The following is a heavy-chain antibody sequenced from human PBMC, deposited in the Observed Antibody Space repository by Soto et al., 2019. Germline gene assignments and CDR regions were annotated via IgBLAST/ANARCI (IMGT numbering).Heavy chain of an antibody. D-gene: IGHD1-7*01. CDR2: IYWDDDK. J-gene: IGHJ4*02. CDR1: GFSFTTDGMG. Sequence: QITLKESGPTLAKPTQTLTLTCTFSGFSFTTDGMGVGWIRQPPGKALEWLALIYWDDDKRFSPSLKSRLTITKDASRNQVVRTLTNMDPADTATYYCAHVYWAASGTRYYFDYWGQGTLVTVSS. V-gene: IGHV2-5*02. CDR3: AHVYWAASGTRYYFDY.